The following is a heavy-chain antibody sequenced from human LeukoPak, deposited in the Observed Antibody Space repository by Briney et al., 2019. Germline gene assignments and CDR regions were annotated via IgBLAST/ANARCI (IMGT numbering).Heavy chain of an antibody. J-gene: IGHJ4*02. CDR2: IGIRGDT. D-gene: IGHD6-19*01. V-gene: IGHV3-13*01. Sequence: GGSLRLSCAASGFTFIDYDMHWVRQVIGKGLEWVSAIGIRGDTHYSGSVKGRFTISRENAESSLYLQLNSLRAEDTAVYYCARGGIQVSGIDEFDYWGQGTLVTVSS. CDR1: GFTFIDYD. CDR3: ARGGIQVSGIDEFDY.